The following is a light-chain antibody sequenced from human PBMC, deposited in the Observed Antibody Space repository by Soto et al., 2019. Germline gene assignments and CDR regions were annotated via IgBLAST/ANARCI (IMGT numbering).Light chain of an antibody. CDR3: QQYVSSPWT. CDR2: GES. Sequence: LLTQSPATLSLSPGDRATLSCRASHRVSSSFLAWYQQKTCQEPRILVYGESNRASGSPDRCSGSGSGTNFTLTISRLEPEDVAVVYCQQYVSSPWTFGQGTKVDVK. CDR1: HRVSSSF. J-gene: IGKJ1*01. V-gene: IGKV3-20*01.